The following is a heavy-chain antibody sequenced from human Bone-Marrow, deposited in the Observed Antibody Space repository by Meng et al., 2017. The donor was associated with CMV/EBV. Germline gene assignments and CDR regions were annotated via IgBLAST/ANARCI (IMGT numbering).Heavy chain of an antibody. V-gene: IGHV4-34*01. CDR1: GGSFSGYY. J-gene: IGHJ4*01. D-gene: IGHD6-13*01. Sequence: GSLRLSCAVYGGSFSGYYWTWIRQPPGKGLEWIGEINHSESTSYNPSLKSRVTISVDTSKNQFSLKLSSVTAADTAVYYCARGDVGQQLILTYWGQGKRVNGAS. CDR2: INHSEST. CDR3: ARGDVGQQLILTY.